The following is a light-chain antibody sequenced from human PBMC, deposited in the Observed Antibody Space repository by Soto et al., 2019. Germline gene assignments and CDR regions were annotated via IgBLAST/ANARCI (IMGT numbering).Light chain of an antibody. Sequence: SYELTQPPSVSVAPGKTARITCGGNNIGRKSVHWYQQKPGQAPVLVFFHDSDRPSGIPERFSGSNSGNTATLTISRVETGDEADYYCQVWDSSSDHVAFGGGTKLTVL. CDR3: QVWDSSSDHVA. CDR1: NIGRKS. CDR2: HDS. J-gene: IGLJ2*01. V-gene: IGLV3-21*04.